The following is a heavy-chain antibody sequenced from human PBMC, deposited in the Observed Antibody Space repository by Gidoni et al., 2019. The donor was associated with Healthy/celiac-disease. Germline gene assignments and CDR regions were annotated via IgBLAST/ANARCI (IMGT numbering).Heavy chain of an antibody. Sequence: QVQLQESGPGLVKPSQPLSLTCTVSGGSISSGDYYWSWIRQPPGKGLEWSGYIYYSGSTYSNPYLKSRVTISVDTSKNQFSLKLSSVTAADTAVYYCARGGGLTITIDYWGQGTLVTVSS. D-gene: IGHD5-12*01. CDR3: ARGGGLTITIDY. J-gene: IGHJ4*02. V-gene: IGHV4-30-4*01. CDR1: GGSISSGDYY. CDR2: IYYSGST.